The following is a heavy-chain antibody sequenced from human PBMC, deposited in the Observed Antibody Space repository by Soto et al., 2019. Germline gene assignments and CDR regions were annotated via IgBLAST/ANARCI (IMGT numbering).Heavy chain of an antibody. D-gene: IGHD4-17*01. CDR3: ARGSRTVTSNWFDP. V-gene: IGHV3-48*01. J-gene: IGHJ5*02. CDR1: GFTFSSYS. CDR2: ISSSSSTI. Sequence: EVQLVESGGGLVQPGGSLRLSCAASGFTFSSYSMNRVRQAPGKGLEWVSYISSSSSTIYYADSVKGRFTISRDNAKNSLYLQMNSLRAEDTAVYYCARGSRTVTSNWFDPWGQGTLVTVSS.